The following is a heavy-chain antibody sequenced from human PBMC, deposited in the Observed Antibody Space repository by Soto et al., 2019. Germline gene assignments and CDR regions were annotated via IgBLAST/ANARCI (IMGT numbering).Heavy chain of an antibody. Sequence: SETLSLTCTVSGGSISSSSYYWGWIRQPPGKGLEWIGSIYYSGSTYYNPSLKSRVTISVDTSKNQFSLKLSSVTAADTAVYYCARLPMVRGVNTPYNWFDPWGQGTLVTVSS. CDR3: ARLPMVRGVNTPYNWFDP. J-gene: IGHJ5*02. D-gene: IGHD3-10*01. CDR2: IYYSGST. CDR1: GGSISSSSYY. V-gene: IGHV4-39*01.